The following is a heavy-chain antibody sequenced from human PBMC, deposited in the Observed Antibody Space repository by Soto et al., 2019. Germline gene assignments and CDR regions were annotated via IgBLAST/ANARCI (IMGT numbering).Heavy chain of an antibody. V-gene: IGHV1-46*01. J-gene: IGHJ5*02. CDR3: ARDSGYCNSTSCYRSGGWFDP. CDR2: INPSGGST. Sequence: ASVKVSCKASGYTFTSYYMHWVRQAPGQGLEWMGIINPSGGSTSYAQKFQGSVTMTRDTSTSTVYMELSSLRSEDTAVYYRARDSGYCNSTSCYRSGGWFDPWGQGTLVTVSS. CDR1: GYTFTSYY. D-gene: IGHD2-2*02.